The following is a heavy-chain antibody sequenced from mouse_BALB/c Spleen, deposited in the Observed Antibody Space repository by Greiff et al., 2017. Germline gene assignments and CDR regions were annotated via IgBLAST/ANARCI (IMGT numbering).Heavy chain of an antibody. Sequence: VQLQQPGAELVKPGASVKMSCKASGYTFTSYWMHWVKQRPGQGLEWIGVIDPSDSYTNYNQKFKDKATLTVDKSSSTAYMQLSSPTSEDSAVYYCTRSDYFDYWGQGTTLTVSS. J-gene: IGHJ2*01. CDR2: IDPSDSYT. CDR1: GYTFTSYW. V-gene: IGHV1-69*02. CDR3: TRSDYFDY.